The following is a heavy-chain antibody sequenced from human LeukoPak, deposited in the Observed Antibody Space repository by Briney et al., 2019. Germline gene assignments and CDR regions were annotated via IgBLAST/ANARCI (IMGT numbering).Heavy chain of an antibody. D-gene: IGHD3-3*01. CDR2: ISGSGGST. Sequence: PGGSLRLSCAASGFTFSSYAMSWVRQAPGKGLEWVSAISGSGGSTYYADSVKGRFTIPRDNSKNTLYLQMNSLRAEDTAVYYCAKALTYYDFWSGSYYFDYWGQGTLVTVSS. CDR3: AKALTYYDFWSGSYYFDY. CDR1: GFTFSSYA. V-gene: IGHV3-23*01. J-gene: IGHJ4*02.